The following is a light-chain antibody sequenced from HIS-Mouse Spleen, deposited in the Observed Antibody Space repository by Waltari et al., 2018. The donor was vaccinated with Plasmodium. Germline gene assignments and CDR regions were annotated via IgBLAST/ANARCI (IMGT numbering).Light chain of an antibody. Sequence: SYELTQPPSVSVSPGQTARITCSGDALPKKYAYCYQQKSGQAPVLVIYEESKRPSGIPEGFSGSSSGTMATMTISGAQVEDEAGYYCYSTDSSGNHRVFGGGTKLTVL. CDR3: YSTDSSGNHRV. CDR2: EES. J-gene: IGLJ3*02. V-gene: IGLV3-10*01. CDR1: ALPKKY.